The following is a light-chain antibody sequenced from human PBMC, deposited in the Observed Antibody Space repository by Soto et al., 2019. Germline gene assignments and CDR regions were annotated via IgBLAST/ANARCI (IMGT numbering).Light chain of an antibody. Sequence: DIQMTQSPSSLSASVGDRVTITCRASQSITTYLNWYQQKPRKAPKLLIYSASTLQSGVPSRFSGRRSGTDFTLTISSLQPEDFATYYCQQSYSSPPTLGQGTKVDIK. CDR2: SAS. J-gene: IGKJ1*01. V-gene: IGKV1-39*01. CDR1: QSITTY. CDR3: QQSYSSPPT.